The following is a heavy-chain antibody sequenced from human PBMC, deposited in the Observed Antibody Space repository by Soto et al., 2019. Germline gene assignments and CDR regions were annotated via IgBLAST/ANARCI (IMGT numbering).Heavy chain of an antibody. J-gene: IGHJ4*02. CDR1: GFTFDDYA. CDR3: ANSLLY. V-gene: IGHV3-9*01. CDR2: ISWNSGSI. Sequence: GGSLRLSCAASGFTFDDYAMHWVRQAPGKGLEWVSGISWNSGSIGYADSVKGRFTISRDNAKNSLYLQMNSLRAEDTALYYCANSLLYWGQGTLVTVSS. D-gene: IGHD1-26*01.